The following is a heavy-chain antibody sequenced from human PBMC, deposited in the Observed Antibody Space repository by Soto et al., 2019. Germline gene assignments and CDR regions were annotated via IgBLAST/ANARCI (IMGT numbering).Heavy chain of an antibody. D-gene: IGHD3-3*01. CDR1: GGTFSSYA. Sequence: SVKVSCKASGGTFSSYAISWVRQAPGQGLEWMGGIIPIFGTANYAQKFQGRVTITADESTSTAYMELSSLRSEDTAVYYCARSDYDFWSGYFIPIYGMDVWGQGTTVTVSS. J-gene: IGHJ6*02. V-gene: IGHV1-69*13. CDR3: ARSDYDFWSGYFIPIYGMDV. CDR2: IIPIFGTA.